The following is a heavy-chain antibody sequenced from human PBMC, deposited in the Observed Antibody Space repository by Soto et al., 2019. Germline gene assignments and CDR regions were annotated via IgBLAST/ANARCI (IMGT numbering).Heavy chain of an antibody. CDR1: GGTFSSYT. CDR3: ARDGNVPHWFDP. J-gene: IGHJ5*02. V-gene: IGHV1-69*08. CDR2: IIPILGIA. Sequence: QVQLVQSGAEVKKPGSSVKVSCKASGGTFSSYTISWVRQAPGQGLEWMGRIIPILGIANYAQKFQGRVTITAHKSTSTAYMELSRLSSEDTAVYYCARDGNVPHWFDPWGQGTLVTVSS. D-gene: IGHD2-2*01.